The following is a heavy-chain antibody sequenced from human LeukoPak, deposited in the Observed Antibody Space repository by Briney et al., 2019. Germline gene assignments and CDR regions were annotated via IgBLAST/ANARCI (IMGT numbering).Heavy chain of an antibody. CDR2: MNPNSGNT. V-gene: IGHV1-8*01. CDR1: GYTFTSYD. CDR3: ARGNSDHYDILTGYYGVYYYYGMDV. J-gene: IGHJ6*02. Sequence: ASVKVSCKASGYTFTSYDINWVRQATGQGLEWMGWMNPNSGNTGYAQKFQGRVTMTRNTSISTAYMELSSLRSEDTAVYYCARGNSDHYDILTGYYGVYYYYGMDVWGQGTTVTVSS. D-gene: IGHD3-9*01.